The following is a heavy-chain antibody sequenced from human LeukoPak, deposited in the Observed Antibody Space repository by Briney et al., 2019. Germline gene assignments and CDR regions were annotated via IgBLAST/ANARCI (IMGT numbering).Heavy chain of an antibody. Sequence: GGSLRLSCAASGFPFSAFAVSWVRQAPGKGLEWVSGIFGGGSGSYSADSVKGRFTISRDNSKNALYLQMNSLRPEDTAVYYCAKFEGHPWGTYHHDYWGQGTLVTVSS. J-gene: IGHJ4*02. CDR3: AKFEGHPWGTYHHDY. CDR2: IFGGGSGS. D-gene: IGHD3-16*01. CDR1: GFPFSAFA. V-gene: IGHV3-23*01.